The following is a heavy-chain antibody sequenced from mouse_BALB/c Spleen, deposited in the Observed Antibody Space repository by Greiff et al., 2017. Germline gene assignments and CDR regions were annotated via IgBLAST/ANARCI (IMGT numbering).Heavy chain of an antibody. CDR1: GFSLTSYG. Sequence: QVQLQQSGPGLVQPSQSLSITCTVSGFSLTSYGVHWVRQSPGKGLEWLGVIWSGGSTDYNAAFISRLSISKDNSKSQVFFKMNSLQANDTAIYYCARNGVVILAYWGQGTLVTVSA. CDR3: ARNGVVILAY. V-gene: IGHV2-2*02. J-gene: IGHJ3*01. CDR2: IWSGGST.